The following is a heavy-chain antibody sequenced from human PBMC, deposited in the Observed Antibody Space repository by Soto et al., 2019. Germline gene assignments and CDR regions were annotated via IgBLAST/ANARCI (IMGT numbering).Heavy chain of an antibody. CDR2: IWYDGSNK. CDR1: GFTFSSYG. D-gene: IGHD3-3*01. Sequence: GGSLRLSCAASGFTFSSYGMHWVRQAPGKGLEWVAVIWYDGSNKYYADYVKGRFTISRDNSKNTLYLQMNSLRAEDTAVYYCARDRAGYDFWSGPETLIDYWGQGTLVTVSS. V-gene: IGHV3-33*01. CDR3: ARDRAGYDFWSGPETLIDY. J-gene: IGHJ4*02.